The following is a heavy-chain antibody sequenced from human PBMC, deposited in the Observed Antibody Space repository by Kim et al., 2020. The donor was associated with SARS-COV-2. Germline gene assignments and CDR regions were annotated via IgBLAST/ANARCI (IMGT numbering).Heavy chain of an antibody. CDR3: AKEGTVFGEFSYYYYGMDV. Sequence: GGSLRLSCAASGFTFSSYAMSWVRQAPGKGLEWVSAISGSGGSTYYADSVKGRFTISRDNSKNTLYLQMNSLRAEDTAVYYCAKEGTVFGEFSYYYYGMDVWGQGTTVTVSS. D-gene: IGHD3-10*02. J-gene: IGHJ6*02. CDR2: ISGSGGST. CDR1: GFTFSSYA. V-gene: IGHV3-23*01.